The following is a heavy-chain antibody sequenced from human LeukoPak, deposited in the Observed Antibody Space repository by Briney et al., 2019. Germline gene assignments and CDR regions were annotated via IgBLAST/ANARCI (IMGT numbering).Heavy chain of an antibody. CDR2: IYYSGST. CDR3: ARGTVVEDYYYYMDV. D-gene: IGHD2-15*01. J-gene: IGHJ6*03. CDR1: GGSISSYY. Sequence: PSETLSLTCTVSGGSISSYYWSWIRQPPGKGLEWIGYIYYSGSTNYNPSLKSRVTISVDTSKNQFSLKLSSVTAADTAVYYCARGTVVEDYYYYMDVWGKGTTVTISS. V-gene: IGHV4-59*01.